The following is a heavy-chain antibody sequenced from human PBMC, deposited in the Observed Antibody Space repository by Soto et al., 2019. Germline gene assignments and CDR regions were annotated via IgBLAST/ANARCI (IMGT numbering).Heavy chain of an antibody. CDR2: IIPIFVTA. Sequence: SVKVSCKASGGTFSSYAISWVRQAPGQGLEWRGGIIPIFVTANYAQKFQGRVTITADESRSPAYMERSSLRSEDTAVYYCGRDSIHGPSYDDFDYWGQGTLGTV. V-gene: IGHV1-69*13. J-gene: IGHJ4*02. D-gene: IGHD5-12*01. CDR3: GRDSIHGPSYDDFDY. CDR1: GGTFSSYA.